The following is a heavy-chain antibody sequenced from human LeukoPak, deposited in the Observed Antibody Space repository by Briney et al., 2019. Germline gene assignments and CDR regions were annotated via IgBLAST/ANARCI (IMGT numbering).Heavy chain of an antibody. CDR3: AREPRSGDSRGPFDY. D-gene: IGHD3-22*01. Sequence: GGSLRLSCAASGFTFDDYGMSWVRQAPGKGLEWVSGINWNGGSTGYADSVKGRFTISRDNAKNSLYLQMNSLRAEDTALYHRAREPRSGDSRGPFDYWGQGTLVTVSS. CDR2: INWNGGST. V-gene: IGHV3-20*01. J-gene: IGHJ4*02. CDR1: GFTFDDYG.